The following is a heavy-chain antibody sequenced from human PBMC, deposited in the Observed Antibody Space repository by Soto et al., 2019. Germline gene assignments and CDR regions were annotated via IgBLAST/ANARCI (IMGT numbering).Heavy chain of an antibody. CDR3: ARDLTSGDY. V-gene: IGHV1-46*01. D-gene: IGHD7-27*01. CDR1: GYIFTNYY. Sequence: QVQLVQPGAEVKNPGASVKLSCKASGYIFTNYYIHWVRQAPGQGLEWMAIINPSGGSTNYAQKFQGRVTLARDTFTNTVYMELSSLRSEDTAIYYCARDLTSGDYWGQGTLVTVSS. CDR2: INPSGGST. J-gene: IGHJ4*02.